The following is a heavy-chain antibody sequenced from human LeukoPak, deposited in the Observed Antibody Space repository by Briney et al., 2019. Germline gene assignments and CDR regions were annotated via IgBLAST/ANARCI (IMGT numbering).Heavy chain of an antibody. Sequence: PGRSLRLSCAASGFTFSSYAMHWVRQAPGKGLEWVAVISYDGSNKYYADSVKGRFTISRDNSKNTLYLQMNSLRAEDTAVYYCAREGLRRITFGGETHDAFDIWGQGTMVTVSS. D-gene: IGHD3-16*01. CDR2: ISYDGSNK. V-gene: IGHV3-30*04. CDR3: AREGLRRITFGGETHDAFDI. J-gene: IGHJ3*02. CDR1: GFTFSSYA.